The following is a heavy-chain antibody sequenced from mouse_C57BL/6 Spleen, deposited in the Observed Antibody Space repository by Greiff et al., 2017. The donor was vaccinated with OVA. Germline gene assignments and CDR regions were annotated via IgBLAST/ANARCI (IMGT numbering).Heavy chain of an antibody. CDR2: IDPETGGT. CDR1: GYTFTDYE. CDR3: TLYYDYDEGAWFAY. J-gene: IGHJ3*01. V-gene: IGHV1-15*01. D-gene: IGHD2-4*01. Sequence: SGAELVRPGASVTLSCKASGYTFTDYEMHWVKQTPVHGLEWIGAIDPETGGTAYNQKFKGKAILTADKSSSTAYMELRSLTSEDSAVYYCTLYYDYDEGAWFAYWGQGTLVTVSA.